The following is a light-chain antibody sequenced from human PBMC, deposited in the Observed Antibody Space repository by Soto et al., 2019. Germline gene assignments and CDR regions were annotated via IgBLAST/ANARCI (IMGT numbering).Light chain of an antibody. Sequence: EIVMTQSPATLSVSPGERATLSCRASQSVSSNLAWYQQKPGQAPRLLIYGASARATGIPARFSGSGSGTEFTLTISSLQSEDFAVYYCQQYNNWPLLTFGHGTKVDIK. CDR3: QQYNNWPLLT. CDR2: GAS. CDR1: QSVSSN. J-gene: IGKJ1*01. V-gene: IGKV3-15*01.